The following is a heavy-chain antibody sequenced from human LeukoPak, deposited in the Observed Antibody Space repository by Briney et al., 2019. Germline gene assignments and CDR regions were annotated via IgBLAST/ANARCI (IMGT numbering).Heavy chain of an antibody. CDR1: GYSISSGYY. CDR2: IYHSGST. CDR3: ARDLTGSDAFDI. Sequence: SETLSLTCTVSGYSISSGYYWGWIRQPPGKGLEWIGGIYHSGSTYYNPSLKSRVTISVDTSKNQFSLKLSSVTAADTAVYYCARDLTGSDAFDIWGQGTMVTVSS. D-gene: IGHD1-26*01. V-gene: IGHV4-38-2*02. J-gene: IGHJ3*02.